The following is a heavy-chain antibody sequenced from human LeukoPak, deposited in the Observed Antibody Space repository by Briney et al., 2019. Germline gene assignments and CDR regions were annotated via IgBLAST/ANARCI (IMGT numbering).Heavy chain of an antibody. CDR1: GGSISSYY. V-gene: IGHV4-59*01. J-gene: IGHJ6*02. D-gene: IGHD2-2*01. CDR2: IYYSGST. CDR3: ARDLVPAAGDYYYGMDV. Sequence: PSETLSLTCTVSGGSISSYYWSWIRQPPGKGLEWIGYIYYSGSTNYNPSLKSRVTISVDTSKNQFSLKLSSVTAADTAVYYCARDLVPAAGDYYYGMDVWGQGTTVTVSS.